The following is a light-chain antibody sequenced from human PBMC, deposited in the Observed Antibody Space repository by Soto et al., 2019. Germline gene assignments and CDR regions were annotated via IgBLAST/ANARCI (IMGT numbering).Light chain of an antibody. CDR1: SSNIGSNY. CDR3: AAWDDSLKV. CDR2: RNN. V-gene: IGLV1-47*01. J-gene: IGLJ1*01. Sequence: QSVLXQPPSASGTPGQRVTISCSGSSSNIGSNYVYWYQQLPGTAPKLLIYRNNQRPSGIPDRFSGSKSGTSASLAISGLRSEDEADYYCAAWDDSLKVFGTGTKVTVL.